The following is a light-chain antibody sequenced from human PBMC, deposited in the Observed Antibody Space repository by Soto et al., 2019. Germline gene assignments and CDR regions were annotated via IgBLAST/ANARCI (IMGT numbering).Light chain of an antibody. CDR3: QMYNNWVAT. V-gene: IGKV3D-15*01. J-gene: IGKJ4*01. Sequence: EIVMTQSPAILSVSPGERVTLSCRANQSISSNLAWYQQKPGHTPRLLIYGATTRATGIPARFSGSGSGTDFTLTINSLQSEDFADYYCQMYNNWVATFGGGTKVEI. CDR1: QSISSN. CDR2: GAT.